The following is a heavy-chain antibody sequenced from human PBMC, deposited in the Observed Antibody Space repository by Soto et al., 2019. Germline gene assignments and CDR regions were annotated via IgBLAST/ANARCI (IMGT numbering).Heavy chain of an antibody. D-gene: IGHD1-20*01. Sequence: GASVKVSCKASGGTFSSYTISWVRQAPGQGLEWMGRIIPIHGIANYAQKFQGRVMITADKSTSTAYMELRSLRSDDTAVYYCARIAGTSLSNHNWFDPWGQGTLVTVSS. CDR1: GGTFSSYT. CDR3: ARIAGTSLSNHNWFDP. V-gene: IGHV1-69*02. J-gene: IGHJ5*02. CDR2: IIPIHGIA.